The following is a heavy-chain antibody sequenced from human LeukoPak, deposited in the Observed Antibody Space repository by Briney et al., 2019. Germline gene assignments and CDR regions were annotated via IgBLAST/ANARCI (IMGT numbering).Heavy chain of an antibody. CDR2: TPFDGSNE. V-gene: IGHV3-30*02. J-gene: IGHJ5*02. D-gene: IGHD2-15*01. CDR1: GFTLSNYG. Sequence: GGSLRLSCVASGFTLSNYGMHWVRQAPGRGLEWVAITPFDGSNEYYADTVKGRFTISRDNSKNTLYLQMNSLRAEDTAMYCCAKDYREGWTNWFDPWGQGTLVTVSS. CDR3: AKDYREGWTNWFDP.